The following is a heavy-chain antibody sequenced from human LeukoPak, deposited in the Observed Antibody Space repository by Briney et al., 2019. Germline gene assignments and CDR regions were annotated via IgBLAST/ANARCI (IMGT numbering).Heavy chain of an antibody. D-gene: IGHD3-22*01. CDR3: AKSINWYYYDSSGYTFDY. CDR2: ISGSGGST. Sequence: GGSLRLSCAASGFTFSSYAMSWDRQAPGKGLEWVSAISGSGGSTYYADSVKGRFTISRDNSKNTLYLQMNSLRAEDTAVYYCAKSINWYYYDSSGYTFDYWGQGTLVTVSS. J-gene: IGHJ4*02. V-gene: IGHV3-23*01. CDR1: GFTFSSYA.